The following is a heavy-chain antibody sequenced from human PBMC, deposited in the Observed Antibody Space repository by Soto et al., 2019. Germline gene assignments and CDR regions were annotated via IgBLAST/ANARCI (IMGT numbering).Heavy chain of an antibody. CDR2: LYWDDDK. CDR3: AHRRVRDSSGENCDS. CDR1: GFSLNTNAVG. J-gene: IGHJ4*02. V-gene: IGHV2-5*02. Sequence: QITLKESGPTLVKPTQTLTLTCTFSGFSLNTNAVGVAWVRQPPGKALEWLELLYWDDDKRYSPSLKSRLTITTDPSKNHVVLTRPNMDPEDTATYYCAHRRVRDSSGENCDSWGQGTLVTVSS. D-gene: IGHD6-19*01.